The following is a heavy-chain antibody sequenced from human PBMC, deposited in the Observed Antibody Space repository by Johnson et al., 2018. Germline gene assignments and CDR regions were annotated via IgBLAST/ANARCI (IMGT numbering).Heavy chain of an antibody. CDR1: GGSISSYY. D-gene: IGHD4-11*01. CDR2: IYYSGST. J-gene: IGHJ6*02. V-gene: IGHV4-59*12. CDR3: ARDNTVNYQYYGRDV. Sequence: QVQLQESGPGLVKPSETLSLTCTVSGGSISSYYWSWIRQPPGKGLEWIGYIYYSGSTNYNPSLKSRVTISVDTSKNQFSLKLSPVTPADPAVNNCARDNTVNYQYYGRDVWGQGTTVTVS.